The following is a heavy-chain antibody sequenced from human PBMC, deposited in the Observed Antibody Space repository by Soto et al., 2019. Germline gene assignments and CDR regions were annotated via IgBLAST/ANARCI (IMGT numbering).Heavy chain of an antibody. CDR2: IRSKTDGGTT. Sequence: GGSLRLSCAASGITFSNAWMNWVRQAPGKGLEYIGRIRSKTDGGTTEYAAPVEGRFTISRDDPKNTLYLQMGGLKTEDTAVYYCTTTRPGTNVFDNWGQGTLVTVSS. V-gene: IGHV3-15*01. CDR3: TTTRPGTNVFDN. CDR1: GITFSNAW. D-gene: IGHD6-13*01. J-gene: IGHJ3*02.